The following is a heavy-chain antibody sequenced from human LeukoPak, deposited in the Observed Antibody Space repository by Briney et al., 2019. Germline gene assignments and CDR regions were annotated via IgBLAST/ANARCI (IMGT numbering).Heavy chain of an antibody. CDR2: IYYSGST. CDR3: ARHARHSSSATWWFDP. V-gene: IGHV4-39*07. CDR1: GGSISSSSYY. J-gene: IGHJ5*02. D-gene: IGHD6-13*01. Sequence: PSETLSLTCTVSGGSISSSSYYWGWIRQPPGKGLEWIGSIYYSGSTYYNPSLKSRVTISVDTSKNQFSLKLSSVTAADTAVYYCARHARHSSSATWWFDPWGQGTLVTVSS.